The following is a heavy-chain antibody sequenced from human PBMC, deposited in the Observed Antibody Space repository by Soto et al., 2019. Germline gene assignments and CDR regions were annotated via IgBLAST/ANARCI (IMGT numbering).Heavy chain of an antibody. CDR2: ISGSGGST. J-gene: IGHJ3*02. D-gene: IGHD3-22*01. CDR1: GFTFSSYA. Sequence: GGSLRLSCAASGFTFSSYAMSWVRQAPGKGLEWVSAISGSGGSTYYADSVKGRFTISRDNSKNTLYLQMNSLRAEDTAVYYCAKDPGRYYDSSGYSRKKGGDDAFDIWGQGTMVTVSS. V-gene: IGHV3-23*01. CDR3: AKDPGRYYDSSGYSRKKGGDDAFDI.